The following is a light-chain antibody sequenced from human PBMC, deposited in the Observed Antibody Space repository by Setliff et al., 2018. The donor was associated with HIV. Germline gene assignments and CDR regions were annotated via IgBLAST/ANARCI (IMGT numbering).Light chain of an antibody. CDR2: AAS. CDR1: PSISSY. Sequence: DIQMTQSPSSLSASVGDRVTITCRASPSISSYLMWYQQKPGRAPKVLIYAASSLQSGVPSRFSGSGSGTDFTLTISSLQPEDFATYYCQQSYSNTPTFGQGTKVDIK. J-gene: IGKJ1*01. V-gene: IGKV1-39*01. CDR3: QQSYSNTPT.